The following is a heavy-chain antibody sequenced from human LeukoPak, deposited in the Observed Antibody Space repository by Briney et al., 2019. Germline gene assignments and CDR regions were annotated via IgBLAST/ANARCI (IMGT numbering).Heavy chain of an antibody. CDR3: ARGVPYASWSGPHYSDY. CDR1: GFSFSTYG. J-gene: IGHJ4*02. CDR2: ISHDGKIK. V-gene: IGHV3-30*04. D-gene: IGHD3-3*01. Sequence: GGSLRLSCAASGFSFSTYGMHWVRQAPGKGLEWVTLISHDGKIKCDADSVKGRFTISRDNSKNTLYLQMNSLRAEDTAVYYCARGVPYASWSGPHYSDYWGQGTLVTVSS.